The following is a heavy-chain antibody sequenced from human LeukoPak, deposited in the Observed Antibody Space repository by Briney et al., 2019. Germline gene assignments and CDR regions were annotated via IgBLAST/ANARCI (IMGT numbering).Heavy chain of an antibody. V-gene: IGHV3-53*01. J-gene: IGHJ4*02. CDR1: GFTVSSNY. CDR3: AKVPIGRQWLILSYFDY. Sequence: GGSLGLSCAASGFTVSSNYMSWVRQAPGKGLEWVSVIYSGGSTYYADSVKGRFTISRDNSKNTLYLQMNSLRAEDTAVYYCAKVPIGRQWLILSYFDYWGQGTLVTVSS. D-gene: IGHD6-19*01. CDR2: IYSGGST.